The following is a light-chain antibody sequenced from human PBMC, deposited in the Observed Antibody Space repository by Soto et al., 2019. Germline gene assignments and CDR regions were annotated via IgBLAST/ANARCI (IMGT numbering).Light chain of an antibody. CDR1: QSVSSN. J-gene: IGKJ2*01. Sequence: EIVMTQSPATLSVSPGESATLSCRASQSVSSNLAWYQQKPGQAPRILIYGESTRATGIPARFSGSGSGTELNLTISRLQSEDFATYYCQKYNSYQYTCGQGTKVDIK. CDR2: GES. V-gene: IGKV3-15*01. CDR3: QKYNSYQYT.